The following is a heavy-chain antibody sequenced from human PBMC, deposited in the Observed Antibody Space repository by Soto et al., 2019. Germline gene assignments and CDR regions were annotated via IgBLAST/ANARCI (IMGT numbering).Heavy chain of an antibody. D-gene: IGHD6-19*01. CDR2: INPYSGGA. CDR1: GYTFTGYF. J-gene: IGHJ4*01. V-gene: IGHV1-2*02. CDR3: ATSRISIAVAGETEYYFDY. Sequence: RASVKVSCKASGYTFTGYFMHWVRQAPGQGLEWMGWINPYSGGADYAQSFQGRVTMTRDTSISTVYMELSRLRFDDTAVYYCATSRISIAVAGETEYYFDYWG.